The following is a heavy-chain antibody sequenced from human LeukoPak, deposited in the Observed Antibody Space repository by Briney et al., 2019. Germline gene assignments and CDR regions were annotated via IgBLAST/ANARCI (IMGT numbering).Heavy chain of an antibody. V-gene: IGHV3-23*01. D-gene: IGHD6-19*01. Sequence: QPGGSLRLSCTAPEFIFNNYSMTWVRQPPGEGLEWVSGIRGCGGSANYAESVKGRFTISRDNSKNTLYLQMESLRAEDMAVYYCARGRDSSGWNIFGGVLGPGNYCYYMDVWGKGTTVAVS. J-gene: IGHJ6*03. CDR1: EFIFNNYS. CDR3: ARGRDSSGWNIFGGVLGPGNYCYYMDV. CDR2: IRGCGGSA.